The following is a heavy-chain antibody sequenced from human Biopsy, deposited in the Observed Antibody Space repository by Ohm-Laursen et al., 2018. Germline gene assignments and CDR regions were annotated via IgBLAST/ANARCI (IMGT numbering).Heavy chain of an antibody. CDR3: VRVGDYFAYDV. Sequence: SLRLSCAASGFTLSDRYMDWVRQAPGKGLEWVGRSRNKANSYVTYYAASVRGRFIISRDGSGNSLYLQMNSLKSEDTAMYYCVRVGDYFAYDVWGQGTKVSVSS. CDR1: GFTLSDRY. J-gene: IGHJ3*01. V-gene: IGHV3-72*01. CDR2: SRNKANSYVT. D-gene: IGHD4-17*01.